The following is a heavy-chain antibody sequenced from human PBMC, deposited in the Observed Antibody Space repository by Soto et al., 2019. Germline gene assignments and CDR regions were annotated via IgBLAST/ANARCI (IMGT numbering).Heavy chain of an antibody. Sequence: QVQLVQSGAEVKKPGASVKVSCKASGYTFTSYHIRWVRQAPGQGLEWMGWISAYNGNTNYAQKLQGRVTMTTDTSTSPAHLGLRSPRSDDQAVYYCARDSPPADYWGQGTLVTVSS. V-gene: IGHV1-18*01. CDR1: GYTFTSYH. CDR3: ARDSPPADY. CDR2: ISAYNGNT. J-gene: IGHJ4*02.